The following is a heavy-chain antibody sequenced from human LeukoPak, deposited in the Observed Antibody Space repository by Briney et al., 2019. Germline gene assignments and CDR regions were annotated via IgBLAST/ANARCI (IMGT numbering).Heavy chain of an antibody. CDR3: ARESSYYDSSAYYLSYGTQSYFDY. CDR2: FYYSGST. CDR1: GGSISSGDYY. D-gene: IGHD3-22*01. V-gene: IGHV4-30-4*01. J-gene: IGHJ4*02. Sequence: SETLSLTCTVSGGSISSGDYYWSWIRQPPGKGLEWIGYFYYSGSTYYNPSLKSRVTISVDTSKNQFFLKLSSVTAADTAVYYCARESSYYDSSAYYLSYGTQSYFDYWGQGALVTVSS.